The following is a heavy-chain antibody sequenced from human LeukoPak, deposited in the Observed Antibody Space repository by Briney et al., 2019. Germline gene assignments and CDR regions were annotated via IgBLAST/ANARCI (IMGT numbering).Heavy chain of an antibody. CDR3: ARDGARKAYYDSSGYLY. CDR1: GFTFSLYN. D-gene: IGHD3-22*01. J-gene: IGHJ4*02. Sequence: GGSLRLSCAASGFTFSLYNMSWVRQAPGKGLEWVSSISSSGSSMYYADSVKGRFTISRDNAKNSLYLQMNSLRAEDTAVYYCARDGARKAYYDSSGYLYWGQGTLVTVSS. CDR2: ISSSGSSM. V-gene: IGHV3-11*04.